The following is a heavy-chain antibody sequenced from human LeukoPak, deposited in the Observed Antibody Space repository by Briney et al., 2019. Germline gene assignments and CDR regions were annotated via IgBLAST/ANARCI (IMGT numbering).Heavy chain of an antibody. V-gene: IGHV3-30*02. CDR2: IRYDGSNK. Sequence: AGSLRLSCAASGFTFSSYGMHWVRQAPGKGLEWVACIRYDGSNKYYADSVKGRITISRDNSKNTLYLQMDSLRAEDTAVYYCAKDYDYSNYRFDYWGQGTLVTVSS. D-gene: IGHD4-11*01. J-gene: IGHJ4*02. CDR3: AKDYDYSNYRFDY. CDR1: GFTFSSYG.